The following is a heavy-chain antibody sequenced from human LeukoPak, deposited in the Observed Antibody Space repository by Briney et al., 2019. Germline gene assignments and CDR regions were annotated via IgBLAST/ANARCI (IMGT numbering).Heavy chain of an antibody. CDR2: IYPGDSDT. CDR1: GYSFTTYW. CDR3: ARVGDGVVTTSAVDY. J-gene: IGHJ4*02. V-gene: IGHV5-51*01. D-gene: IGHD3-3*01. Sequence: GESLKISXKGSGYSFTTYWIGWVRQMPGRGQEWMGIIYPGDSDTRYSPSFQGQVTISADKSISTAYLQWSSLKASDIAMYYCARVGDGVVTTSAVDYWGQGTLVTVSS.